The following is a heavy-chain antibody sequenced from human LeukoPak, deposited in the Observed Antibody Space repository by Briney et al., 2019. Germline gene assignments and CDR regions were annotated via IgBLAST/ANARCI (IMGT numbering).Heavy chain of an antibody. CDR1: GFTVSNNY. J-gene: IGHJ4*02. Sequence: PGGSLRLSCAASGFTVSNNYMSWVRQAPGKGLEWVSAISGSGGSTYYADSVKGRFTISRDNSKNTLYLQMNSLRAEDTAVYYCAKDPSYDISSPGYWGQGTLVTVSS. V-gene: IGHV3-23*01. CDR2: ISGSGGST. CDR3: AKDPSYDISSPGY. D-gene: IGHD3-9*01.